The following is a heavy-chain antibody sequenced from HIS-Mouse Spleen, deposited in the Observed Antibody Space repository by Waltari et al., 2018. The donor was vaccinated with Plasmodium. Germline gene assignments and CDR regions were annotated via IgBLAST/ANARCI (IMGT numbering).Heavy chain of an antibody. Sequence: QVQLQESGPGLVKPSETLSLTCTVPGGSLSRYYGAWLRQPPGKGLEWIGYIYYSGSTNYNPSLKSRVTILVDTSKNQFSLKRSSVTAADTAVYYCARLRYSYGYFDYWGQGTLVTVSS. V-gene: IGHV4-59*08. D-gene: IGHD5-18*01. CDR3: ARLRYSYGYFDY. CDR1: GGSLSRYY. CDR2: IYYSGST. J-gene: IGHJ4*02.